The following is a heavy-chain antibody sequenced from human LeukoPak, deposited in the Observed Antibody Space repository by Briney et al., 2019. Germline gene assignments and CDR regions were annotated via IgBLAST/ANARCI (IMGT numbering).Heavy chain of an antibody. Sequence: ASVKVSCKASGYTFTSYGISWVRQAPGQGLEWMGWINPNSGGTNYAQKFQGWVTMTRDTSISTAYMELSRLRSDDTAVYYCARVGATDALGFDYWGQGTLVTVSS. D-gene: IGHD1-26*01. V-gene: IGHV1-2*04. CDR3: ARVGATDALGFDY. CDR2: INPNSGGT. CDR1: GYTFTSYG. J-gene: IGHJ4*02.